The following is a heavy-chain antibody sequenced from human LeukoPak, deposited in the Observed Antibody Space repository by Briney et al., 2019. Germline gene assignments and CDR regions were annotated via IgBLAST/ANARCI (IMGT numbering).Heavy chain of an antibody. CDR3: AGMVRESAYYYYMDV. Sequence: ASETLSLNCTVSGGSISSYYWSWIRQAPGKGLEWIGYLYYSGSTNYNPFLKSRVTISVDSSKNQFSLKLSSVTAADTAVYYWAGMVRESAYYYYMDVWGKGTTVTVSS. J-gene: IGHJ6*03. V-gene: IGHV4-59*01. CDR1: GGSISSYY. CDR2: LYYSGST. D-gene: IGHD3-10*01.